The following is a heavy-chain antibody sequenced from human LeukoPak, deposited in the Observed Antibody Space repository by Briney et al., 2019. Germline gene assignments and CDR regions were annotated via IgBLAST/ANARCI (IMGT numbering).Heavy chain of an antibody. V-gene: IGHV4-59*08. J-gene: IGHJ5*02. CDR3: ARHVGYGNNWFDP. Sequence: PSETLSLTCTVSGGSISSYYWSSIRQPPGKGLEWIGYIYYSGSTNYNPSLKSRVTISVDTSKNQFSLKLSSVTAADTAMYYCARHVGYGNNWFDPWGQGTLVTVSS. CDR2: IYYSGST. CDR1: GGSISSYY. D-gene: IGHD3-22*01.